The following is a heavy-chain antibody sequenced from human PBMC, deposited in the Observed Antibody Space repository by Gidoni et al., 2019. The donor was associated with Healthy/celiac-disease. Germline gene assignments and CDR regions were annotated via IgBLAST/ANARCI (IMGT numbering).Heavy chain of an antibody. V-gene: IGHV3-11*05. CDR3: ARVGYDSSGYYYSGWYFDL. D-gene: IGHD3-22*01. CDR1: GFTFSDYY. CDR2: ISSSSSYT. Sequence: QVQLVESGGGLVKPGGSLRLSCAAPGFTFSDYYMSWIRQAPGKGLEWVSYISSSSSYTNYADSVKGRFTISRDNAKNSLYLQMNSLRAEDTAVYYCARVGYDSSGYYYSGWYFDLWGRGTLVTVSS. J-gene: IGHJ2*01.